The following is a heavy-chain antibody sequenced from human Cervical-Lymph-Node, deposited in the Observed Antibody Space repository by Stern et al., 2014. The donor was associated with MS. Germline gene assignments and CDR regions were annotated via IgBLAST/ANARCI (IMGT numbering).Heavy chain of an antibody. CDR2: ISFDGRDK. D-gene: IGHD5-12*01. Sequence: VQLVESGGGVVQPGRSLRLSCAASGFAFSDYGMHWVRQASGKGLEWGAVISFDGRDKFYADSVKGRCTISRDNSQNTLHLQVNSLRTEDTALYYCAKASSGGYDFRLAETWGQGTLVIVSS. J-gene: IGHJ5*02. CDR3: AKASSGGYDFRLAET. V-gene: IGHV3-30*18. CDR1: GFAFSDYG.